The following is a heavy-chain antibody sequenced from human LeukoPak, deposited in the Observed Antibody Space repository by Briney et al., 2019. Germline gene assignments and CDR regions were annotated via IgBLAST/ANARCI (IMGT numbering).Heavy chain of an antibody. CDR1: GFTFSSYS. D-gene: IGHD6-13*01. V-gene: IGHV3-21*04. Sequence: GGSLRLSCAASGFTFSSYSMNWVRQAPGKGLEWVSSISSSSSYIYYADSVKGRFTISRDNAKNSLYLQMNSLRAEDTAVYYCARGGYSSSWHTRWWFDPWGQGTLVTVSS. CDR2: ISSSSSYI. CDR3: ARGGYSSSWHTRWWFDP. J-gene: IGHJ5*02.